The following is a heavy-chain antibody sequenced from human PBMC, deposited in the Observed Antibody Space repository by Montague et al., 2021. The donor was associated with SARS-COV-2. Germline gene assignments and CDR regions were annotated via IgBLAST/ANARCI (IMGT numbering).Heavy chain of an antibody. V-gene: IGHV2-70*01. CDR3: ARIWGATRGGAFDI. J-gene: IGHJ3*02. Sequence: PALVKPTQTLTLTCTFSGFSLSTSGMCVSWIRQPPGKALEWLALIDWDDDKYYSTSLKTRLTISKDTSKNQVVLTMTNMDPVDTATYYCARIWGATRGGAFDIWGQRTMGTVSS. CDR2: IDWDDDK. CDR1: GFSLSTSGMC. D-gene: IGHD1-26*01.